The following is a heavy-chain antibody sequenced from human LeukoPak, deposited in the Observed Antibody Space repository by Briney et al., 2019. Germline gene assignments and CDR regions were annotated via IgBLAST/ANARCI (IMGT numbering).Heavy chain of an antibody. CDR2: IYYSGST. CDR3: ARAHPPVLLWFGEFLGWFDP. V-gene: IGHV4-31*03. Sequence: SETLSLTCTVSGGSISSGGYYWSWIRQHPGKGLEWIGYIYYSGSTYYNPSLKSRVTISVDTSKNQFSLKLSSVTAADTAVYYCARAHPPVLLWFGEFLGWFDPWGQGTLVTASS. J-gene: IGHJ5*02. D-gene: IGHD3-10*01. CDR1: GGSISSGGYY.